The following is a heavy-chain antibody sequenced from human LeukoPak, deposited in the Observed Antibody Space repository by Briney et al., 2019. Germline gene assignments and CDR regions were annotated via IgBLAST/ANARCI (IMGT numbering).Heavy chain of an antibody. CDR2: ISGSGGST. Sequence: GGSLRLSCAVSGFTFSNYAMSWVRQAPGKGLEWVAAISGSGGSTYYADSVKGRLTVSRDNSKNTLYLQMSNLRVEDTAVYYCARISYCGGDCSLGGYWGQGTLVTVSS. CDR3: ARISYCGGDCSLGGY. CDR1: GFTFSNYA. V-gene: IGHV3-23*01. D-gene: IGHD2-21*02. J-gene: IGHJ4*02.